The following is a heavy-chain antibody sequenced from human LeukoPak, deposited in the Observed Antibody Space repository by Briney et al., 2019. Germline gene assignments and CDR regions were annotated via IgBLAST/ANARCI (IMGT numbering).Heavy chain of an antibody. CDR1: GFTFSSYW. CDR3: ARDDTRNTVTTPYYYYGMDV. J-gene: IGHJ6*02. Sequence: GGSLRLSCAASGFTFSSYWMHRVRQAPGKGLVWVSRINSDGSSTSYADSVKGRFTISRDNAKNTLYLQMNSLRAEDTAVYYCARDDTRNTVTTPYYYYGMDVWGQGTTVTVSS. CDR2: INSDGSST. V-gene: IGHV3-74*01. D-gene: IGHD4-17*01.